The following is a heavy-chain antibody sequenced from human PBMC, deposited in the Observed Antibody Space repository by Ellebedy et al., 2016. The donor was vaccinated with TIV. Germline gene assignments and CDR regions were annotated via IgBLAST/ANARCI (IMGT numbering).Heavy chain of an antibody. Sequence: GESLKISCAASEFTFSSYAMSWVRQAPGKGLEWVSAISGSGGNTYYADSVKGWFTISRDNSKNTLYLQMNSLRAEDKAVYYCAKGRRMVYATGGLDSWGQGTLVTVSS. D-gene: IGHD2-8*01. CDR2: ISGSGGNT. CDR1: EFTFSSYA. V-gene: IGHV3-23*01. CDR3: AKGRRMVYATGGLDS. J-gene: IGHJ4*02.